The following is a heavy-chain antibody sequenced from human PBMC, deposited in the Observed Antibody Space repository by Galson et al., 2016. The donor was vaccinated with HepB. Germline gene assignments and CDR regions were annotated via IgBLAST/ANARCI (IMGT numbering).Heavy chain of an antibody. J-gene: IGHJ4*02. V-gene: IGHV4-59*01. CDR1: GGSMSSYY. CDR3: VRGHYDSSGYYPF. Sequence: EPLSLTCTASGGSMSSYYWSWIRQPPGKGLEWIGYIYSTGSTNYHPSLKSRITMSVDTSKSQFSLNLSSVTAADTAVYYCVRGHYDSSGYYPFWGPGTLVTVSS. D-gene: IGHD3-22*01. CDR2: IYSTGST.